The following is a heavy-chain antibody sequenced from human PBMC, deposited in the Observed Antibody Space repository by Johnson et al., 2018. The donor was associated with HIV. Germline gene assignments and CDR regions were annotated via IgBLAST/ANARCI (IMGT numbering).Heavy chain of an antibody. Sequence: QVQLVESGGGVVQPGRSLRLSCAASGFTFSSYAMHWVRQAPGKGLEWVAVISYDGTNEYYADSVKGRFTISRDNSKNTLFLQMNSLRAEDTAVYYCARLFYYEAFDIWGQGTMVTVSS. V-gene: IGHV3-30*14. CDR1: GFTFSSYA. J-gene: IGHJ3*02. D-gene: IGHD3-10*01. CDR3: ARLFYYEAFDI. CDR2: ISYDGTNE.